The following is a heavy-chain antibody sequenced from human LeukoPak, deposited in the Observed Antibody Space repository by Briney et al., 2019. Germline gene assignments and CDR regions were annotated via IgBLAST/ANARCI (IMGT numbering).Heavy chain of an antibody. CDR3: ARGRGEWELPAFDY. V-gene: IGHV3-48*01. J-gene: IGHJ4*02. D-gene: IGHD1-26*01. Sequence: GGSLRLSCAASEFTFSSYWMNWVRQAPGKGLEWVSYISSSSSTIYYADSVKGRFTISRDNAKNSLYLQMNSLRAEDTAVYYCARGRGEWELPAFDYWGQGTLVTVSS. CDR2: ISSSSSTI. CDR1: EFTFSSYW.